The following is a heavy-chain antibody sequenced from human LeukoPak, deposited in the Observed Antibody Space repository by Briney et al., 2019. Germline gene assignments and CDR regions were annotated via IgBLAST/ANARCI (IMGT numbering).Heavy chain of an antibody. CDR2: TYYRSKWYN. V-gene: IGHV6-1*01. CDR1: GDSVSSNSAA. CDR3: AKGVVPATIGYFDY. J-gene: IGHJ4*02. D-gene: IGHD2-2*02. Sequence: SQTLSLTCAISGDSVSSNSAAWNWIRQSPSRGLEWLGRTYYRSKWYNDYAVSVKSRITINPDTSKNQFSLQLNSVTPEDTAVYYCAKGVVPATIGYFDYWGPGTLVTVSS.